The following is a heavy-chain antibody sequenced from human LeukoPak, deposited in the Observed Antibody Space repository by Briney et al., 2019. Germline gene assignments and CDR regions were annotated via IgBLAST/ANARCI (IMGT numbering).Heavy chain of an antibody. D-gene: IGHD3-22*01. Sequence: SVKVSCKASGGTFSSYAISWVRQAPGQGLEWMGRIIPILGIANYAQKFQGRVTITADKSTSTAYMELSSLRSEDTAVYYCASGYYDSSGYFDYWGQGTLVTASS. CDR2: IIPILGIA. CDR1: GGTFSSYA. J-gene: IGHJ4*02. CDR3: ASGYYDSSGYFDY. V-gene: IGHV1-69*04.